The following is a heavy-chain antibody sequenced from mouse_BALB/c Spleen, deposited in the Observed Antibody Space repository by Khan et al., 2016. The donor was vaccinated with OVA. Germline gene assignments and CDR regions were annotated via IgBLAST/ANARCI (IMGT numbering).Heavy chain of an antibody. CDR2: IIPSNGYT. J-gene: IGHJ3*01. V-gene: IGHV1-4*01. D-gene: IGHD2-14*01. CDR1: GYTFTSYT. Sequence: QVQLQQSGAELARPGASVKMSCKASGYTFTSYTIHWIKKRPGQGLEWIGYIIPSNGYTNYNQKFKDKATLTTDKSSTTAYLQLSSLTSEDSAVYNCVRDGAYHRSDGWFAYWGQGTLVTGSA. CDR3: VRDGAYHRSDGWFAY.